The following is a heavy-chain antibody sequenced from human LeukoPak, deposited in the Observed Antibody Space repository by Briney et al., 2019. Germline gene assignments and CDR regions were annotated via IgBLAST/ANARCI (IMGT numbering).Heavy chain of an antibody. J-gene: IGHJ3*01. CDR3: AKDVDTVMDWANDAFDV. V-gene: IGHV3-30*18. CDR1: GFTFSNYS. CDR2: ISYDGVDK. Sequence: GGSLRLSCAGSGFTFSNYSINWVRQAPGKGLEWVASISYDGVDKYYADSLKGRFTMSRDNSKNSVYLQMDSLRVEDTAMYYCAKDVDTVMDWANDAFDVWGQGTMVIVSS. D-gene: IGHD5-18*01.